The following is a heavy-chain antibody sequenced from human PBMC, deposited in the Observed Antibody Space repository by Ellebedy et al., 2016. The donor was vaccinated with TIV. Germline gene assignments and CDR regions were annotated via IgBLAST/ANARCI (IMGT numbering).Heavy chain of an antibody. V-gene: IGHV4-59*08. D-gene: IGHD1-26*01. CDR2: MSYSGST. J-gene: IGHJ4*02. Sequence: MPSETLSLTCNVSGASINNYYLNWIRQSPGKGLEWIGDMSYSGSTNYNPSLKSRVTISVDTSKNQFSLNLSSVTAADTAVYYRTRRASGRRELGRVLYFDYWGQGTLVTVSS. CDR3: TRRASGRRELGRVLYFDY. CDR1: GASINNYY.